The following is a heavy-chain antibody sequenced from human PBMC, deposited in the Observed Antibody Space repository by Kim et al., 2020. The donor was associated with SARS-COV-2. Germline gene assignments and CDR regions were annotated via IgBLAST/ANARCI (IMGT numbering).Heavy chain of an antibody. CDR1: GFTFSSYG. V-gene: IGHV3-30*18. D-gene: IGHD3-10*02. CDR3: AKVLLITMYHYYGMDV. Sequence: GGSLRLSCAASGFTFSSYGMHWVRQAPGKGLEWVAVISYDGSNKYYADSVKGRFTISRDNSKNTLYLQMNSLRAEDTAVYYCAKVLLITMYHYYGMDVWGQGTTVTVSS. CDR2: ISYDGSNK. J-gene: IGHJ6*02.